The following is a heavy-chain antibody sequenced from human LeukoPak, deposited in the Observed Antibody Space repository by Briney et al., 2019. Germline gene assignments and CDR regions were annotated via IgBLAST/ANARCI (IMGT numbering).Heavy chain of an antibody. D-gene: IGHD6-6*01. CDR3: ARMGSSSSYHYYYYIDV. CDR2: IIPIFGTA. CDR1: GGTFSSYA. Sequence: SVKVSCKASGGTFSSYAISWVRPAPGQGLEWMGGIIPIFGTANYAQKFQGRVTITTDESTSTAYMELSSLRSEDTAVYYCARMGSSSSYHYYYYIDVCGKGTTVTVSS. V-gene: IGHV1-69*05. J-gene: IGHJ6*03.